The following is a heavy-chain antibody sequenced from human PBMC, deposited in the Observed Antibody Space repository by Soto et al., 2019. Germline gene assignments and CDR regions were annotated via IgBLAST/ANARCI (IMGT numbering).Heavy chain of an antibody. CDR2: VYPSDSDV. Sequence: GESLKISCQGTGYRFSSSWIGWVRQKPGKGLEWLGNVYPSDSDVRYSPAFEGQVTISADNSINTAYVQWSSLKASDTAMYFCARQGVATTPDYWGQGTLVTVSS. CDR3: ARQGVATTPDY. J-gene: IGHJ4*02. D-gene: IGHD2-15*01. V-gene: IGHV5-51*01. CDR1: GYRFSSSW.